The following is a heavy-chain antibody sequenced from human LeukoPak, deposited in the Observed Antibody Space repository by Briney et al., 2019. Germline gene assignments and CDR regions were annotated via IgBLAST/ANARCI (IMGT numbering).Heavy chain of an antibody. CDR2: ISYDGSNK. Sequence: GRSLRLSCAASGFTFSSYGMHWVRQAPGKGLEWVAVISYDGSNKYYADSVKGRFTISRDNSKNTLYLQMNSLRAEDTAVYYCAKDIRSGGSGSYGDYFGYWGQGTLVTVSS. D-gene: IGHD3-10*01. CDR3: AKDIRSGGSGSYGDYFGY. V-gene: IGHV3-30*18. CDR1: GFTFSSYG. J-gene: IGHJ4*02.